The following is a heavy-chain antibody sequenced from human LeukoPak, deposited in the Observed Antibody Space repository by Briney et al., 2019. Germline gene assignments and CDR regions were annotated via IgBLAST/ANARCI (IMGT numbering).Heavy chain of an antibody. J-gene: IGHJ5*02. CDR3: ARRSRGAAAGTARFDP. D-gene: IGHD6-13*01. CDR1: GGSISSYY. Sequence: PSETLSLTCTVSGGSISSYYWSWIRQPPGKGLEWIGYIYYSGSTNYNPSLKSRVTISVDTSKNQLSLKLSSVTAADTAVYYCARRSRGAAAGTARFDPWGQGTLVTVSS. V-gene: IGHV4-59*08. CDR2: IYYSGST.